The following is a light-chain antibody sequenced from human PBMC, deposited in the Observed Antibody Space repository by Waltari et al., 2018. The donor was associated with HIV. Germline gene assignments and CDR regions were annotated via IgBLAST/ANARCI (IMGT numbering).Light chain of an antibody. Sequence: EVVMTQSPVTLSASPGERATLSCRASQSISSNLAWYQQKPGQAPRLLLYEASTGATGVPARFIGSGFGTDFTLIITSLQFEDVAVYYCQQYNNWPRTFGQGTKVEF. CDR1: QSISSN. J-gene: IGKJ1*01. V-gene: IGKV3-15*01. CDR3: QQYNNWPRT. CDR2: EAS.